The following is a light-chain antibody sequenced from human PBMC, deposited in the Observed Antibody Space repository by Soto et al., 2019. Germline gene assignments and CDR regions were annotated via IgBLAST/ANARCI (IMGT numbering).Light chain of an antibody. V-gene: IGKV1-17*01. J-gene: IGKJ5*01. CDR3: LQHTGYPIT. CDR2: AAS. CDR1: QDIRND. Sequence: DLQMTQCASSLCASXADTVTIPXXASQDIRNDLGWFQQKPGKAPKRLIYAASTLQSGVPSRFSGSGSGTEFTLTISGLQPEDFATYYCLQHTGYPITFGQGTRLEIK.